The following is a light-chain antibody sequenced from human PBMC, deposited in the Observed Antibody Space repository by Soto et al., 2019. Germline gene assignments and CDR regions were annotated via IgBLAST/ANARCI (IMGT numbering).Light chain of an antibody. J-gene: IGLJ2*01. V-gene: IGLV2-14*01. CDR1: SSDVGGYNY. CDR3: SSYISSSRV. CDR2: DVS. Sequence: QSALTQPASVSGSPGQSITISCTGTSSDVGGYNYVSWYQQHPGKAPKLMIYDVSNRPSGVSNRFSGSKSGNTASLTISGLQAEDEADYYCSSYISSSRVFGGRTKLTVL.